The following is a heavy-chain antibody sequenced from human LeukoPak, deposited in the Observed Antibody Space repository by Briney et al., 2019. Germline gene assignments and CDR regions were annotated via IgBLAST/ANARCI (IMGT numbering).Heavy chain of an antibody. V-gene: IGHV1-18*01. D-gene: IGHD1-26*01. CDR1: GYTFTSYG. Sequence: GASVKVSCKASGYTFTSYGISWVRQAPGQGLEWMGWISAYNGNTNYAQKLQGRVTMTTDTSTSTAYMELRSLRSDDTAVYCCARDSGSYSGDYYYYMDVWGKGTTVTVSS. CDR2: ISAYNGNT. CDR3: ARDSGSYSGDYYYYMDV. J-gene: IGHJ6*03.